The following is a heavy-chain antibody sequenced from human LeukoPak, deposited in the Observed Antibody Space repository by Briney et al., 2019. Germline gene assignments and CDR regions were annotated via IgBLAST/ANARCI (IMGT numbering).Heavy chain of an antibody. J-gene: IGHJ4*02. CDR3: AMYYGDQPNFDY. Sequence: PSETLSLTCTVSGGSISSYYWSWIRQPPGKGLEWIGYIYYSGSTNYNPSLKSRVTISVDTSKNQFSLKLSSVTAADTAVYYCAMYYGDQPNFDYWGQGTLVTVSS. CDR2: IYYSGST. CDR1: GGSISSYY. D-gene: IGHD4-17*01. V-gene: IGHV4-59*08.